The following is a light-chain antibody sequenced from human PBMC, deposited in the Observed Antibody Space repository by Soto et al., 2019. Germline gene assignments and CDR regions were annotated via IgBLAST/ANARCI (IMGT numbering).Light chain of an antibody. CDR1: ISDIGSYHY. CDR3: QSYDSSLSGARV. V-gene: IGLV2-14*01. Sequence: QSALTQPASVSGSLGQSITISCTGTISDIGSYHYVSWYQHHPGKAPKLIIYEVTNRPSGIPDRFSGSKSGASASLDITVLQPEDEAVYYCQSYDSSLSGARVFGGGTKLTVL. CDR2: EVT. J-gene: IGLJ3*02.